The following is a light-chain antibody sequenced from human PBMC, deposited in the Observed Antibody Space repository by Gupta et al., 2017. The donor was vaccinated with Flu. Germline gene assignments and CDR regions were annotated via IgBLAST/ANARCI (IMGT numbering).Light chain of an antibody. V-gene: IGKV3-20*01. CDR2: GAS. Sequence: EIVLTQSPGTLSLSPGERATLSCRASQSVSSSYLAWYQQKPGQAPRLLIYGASSRATGIPDRFSGSGSGTDFTLTISRLEPEDFAVYYCQQPFGFGPGTKVDIK. CDR1: QSVSSSY. J-gene: IGKJ3*01. CDR3: QQPFG.